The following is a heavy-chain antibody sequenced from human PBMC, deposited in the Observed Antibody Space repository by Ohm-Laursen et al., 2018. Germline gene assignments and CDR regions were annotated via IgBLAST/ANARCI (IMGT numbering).Heavy chain of an antibody. CDR3: ARERGIAAAGTHPFDY. CDR1: GGTFSSYA. Sequence: GASVKVSCKASGGTFSSYAISWVRQAPGQGLEWMGGIIPIFGTANYAQKFQGRVTITADESTSTAYMELSSLRSEDTAVYYCARERGIAAAGTHPFDYWGQGTLVTVSS. V-gene: IGHV1-69*13. D-gene: IGHD6-13*01. CDR2: IIPIFGTA. J-gene: IGHJ4*02.